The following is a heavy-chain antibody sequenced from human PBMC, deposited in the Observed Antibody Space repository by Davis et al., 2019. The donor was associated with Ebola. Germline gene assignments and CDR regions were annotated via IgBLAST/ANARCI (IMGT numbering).Heavy chain of an antibody. D-gene: IGHD6-19*01. CDR2: ISGSGGST. Sequence: ESLKISCAASGFTFSSYTMSWVRQAPGKGLEWVSTISGSGGSTYYADSVKGRFTISRDNSKNTLYLQMNSLRADDAAMYYCARGAAVAGHNYYYGMDVWGKGTTVTVSS. J-gene: IGHJ6*04. V-gene: IGHV3-23*01. CDR1: GFTFSSYT. CDR3: ARGAAVAGHNYYYGMDV.